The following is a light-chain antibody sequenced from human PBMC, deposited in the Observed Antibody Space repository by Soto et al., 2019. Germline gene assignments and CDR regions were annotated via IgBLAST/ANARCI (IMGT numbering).Light chain of an antibody. V-gene: IGKV3-20*01. J-gene: IGKJ4*01. Sequence: EVVLTQSPGTLSLSPGEKATLSCRASLAVSSILLAWYQQKPGQAPRLLIYGASSRATGIPDRFSGSGSGTDFTLTVSRLEPEDFAVYYCQQHGTSPIFGGGTKVDIK. CDR2: GAS. CDR1: LAVSSIL. CDR3: QQHGTSPI.